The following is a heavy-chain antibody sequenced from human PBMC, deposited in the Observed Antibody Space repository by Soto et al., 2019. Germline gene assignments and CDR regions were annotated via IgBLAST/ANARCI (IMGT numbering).Heavy chain of an antibody. Sequence: EVQMVASGGGLVQPGGSLRLSCAASGFTFSVYRMSWVRQAPGKGLEWVAKIDQDGSERDYVGSVKGRFTVSRDNAKNSLFLQMNSLGVDDPAVYYCARDWDKWGQGTLVTVSS. D-gene: IGHD1-26*01. CDR3: ARDWDK. J-gene: IGHJ4*02. CDR1: GFTFSVYR. CDR2: IDQDGSER. V-gene: IGHV3-7*01.